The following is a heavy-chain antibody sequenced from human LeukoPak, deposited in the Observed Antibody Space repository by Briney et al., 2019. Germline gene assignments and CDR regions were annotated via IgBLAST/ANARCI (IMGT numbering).Heavy chain of an antibody. D-gene: IGHD3-10*01. V-gene: IGHV4-34*01. J-gene: IGHJ6*03. CDR2: INHSGST. Sequence: SETLSLTCAVYGGSFSGYYWSWIRQPPGKGLEWIGEINHSGSTNYNPSLKSRVTISVDTSKNQFSLKLSSVTAADTAVYYCARRGRLLWFGERNYMDVWGKGTTVTVSS. CDR3: ARRGRLLWFGERNYMDV. CDR1: GGSFSGYY.